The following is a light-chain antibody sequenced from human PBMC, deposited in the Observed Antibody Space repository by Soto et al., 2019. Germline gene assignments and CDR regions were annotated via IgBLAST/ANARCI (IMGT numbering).Light chain of an antibody. Sequence: EIVMTQSPATLSVSPGERATLSCRASQSVSSNLPWYQQKPGQAPRHLIYGASTRATGIPARFSGSGSGTEFTLTISSRQSEDFAVYYCQQYNNWPRGTFGPGTKVDIK. V-gene: IGKV3-15*01. CDR2: GAS. CDR3: QQYNNWPRGT. J-gene: IGKJ3*01. CDR1: QSVSSN.